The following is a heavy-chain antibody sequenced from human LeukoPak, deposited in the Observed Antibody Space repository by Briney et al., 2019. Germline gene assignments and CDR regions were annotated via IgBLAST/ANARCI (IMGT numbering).Heavy chain of an antibody. CDR1: GLTFNKYW. CDR2: ISWNSGSI. CDR3: AKDMMATISYFDY. J-gene: IGHJ4*02. Sequence: GGSLRLSCEASGLTFNKYWMTWVRQAPGKGLEWVSGISWNSGSIGYADSVKGRFTISRDNAKNSLYLQMNSLRAEDTALYYCAKDMMATISYFDYWGQGTLVTVSS. D-gene: IGHD5-24*01. V-gene: IGHV3-9*01.